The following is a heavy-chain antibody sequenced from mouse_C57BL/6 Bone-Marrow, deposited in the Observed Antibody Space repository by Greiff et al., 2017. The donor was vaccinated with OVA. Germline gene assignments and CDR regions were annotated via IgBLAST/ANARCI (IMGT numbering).Heavy chain of an antibody. Sequence: EVKLMESGAELVRPGASVKLSCTASGFNIKDDYMHWVKQRPEQGLEWIGWIDPENGDTEYASKFQGKATITADTSSNTAYLQLSSLTSEDTAVYYCTPLRDLDYWGQGTTLTVSS. J-gene: IGHJ2*01. CDR3: TPLRDLDY. CDR1: GFNIKDDY. V-gene: IGHV14-4*01. CDR2: IDPENGDT.